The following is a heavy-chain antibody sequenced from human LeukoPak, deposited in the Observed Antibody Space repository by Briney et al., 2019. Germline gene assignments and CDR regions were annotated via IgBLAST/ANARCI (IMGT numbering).Heavy chain of an antibody. J-gene: IGHJ4*02. D-gene: IGHD3-16*02. V-gene: IGHV4-59*01. Sequence: SSETLSLTCTVSGGSISSYYWSWIRQPPGKGLEWIGYIYYSGSTNYNPSLKSRVTISVDTSKNQFSLKLSSVTAADTAVYYCARGTVQYDYVWGSYRYPHFDYWGQGTLVTVSS. CDR1: GGSISSYY. CDR2: IYYSGST. CDR3: ARGTVQYDYVWGSYRYPHFDY.